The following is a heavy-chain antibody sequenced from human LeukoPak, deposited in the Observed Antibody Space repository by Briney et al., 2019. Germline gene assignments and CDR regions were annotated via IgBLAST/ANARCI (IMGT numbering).Heavy chain of an antibody. Sequence: GGSLRLSCAASGFIVSKNYMSWVRQASGKGLEWVGRIRSKANSYATAYAASVKGRFTISRDDSKNTAYLQMNSLKTEDTAVYYCTTFYYYDSPDAFDIWGQGTMVTVSS. CDR2: IRSKANSYAT. V-gene: IGHV3-73*01. J-gene: IGHJ3*02. CDR3: TTFYYYDSPDAFDI. CDR1: GFIVSKNY. D-gene: IGHD3-22*01.